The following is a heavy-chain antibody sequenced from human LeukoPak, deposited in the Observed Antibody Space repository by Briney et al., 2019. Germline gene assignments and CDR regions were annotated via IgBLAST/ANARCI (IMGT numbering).Heavy chain of an antibody. J-gene: IGHJ5*02. D-gene: IGHD4-11*01. CDR3: ARGRTKVTTVTGWFDP. CDR1: GGSFSGYY. Sequence: SETLSLTCAVYGGSFSGYYWSWIRQPPGKGLEWIGEINHSGSTNYNPSLKSRVTISVDTSKNQFSLKLSSVTAADTAVYYCARGRTKVTTVTGWFDPWGQGTLVTVSS. CDR2: INHSGST. V-gene: IGHV4-34*01.